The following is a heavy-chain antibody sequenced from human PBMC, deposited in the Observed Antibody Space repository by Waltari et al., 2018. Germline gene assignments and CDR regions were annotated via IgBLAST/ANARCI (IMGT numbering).Heavy chain of an antibody. CDR2: INDDGSNA. V-gene: IGHV3-74*02. CDR1: GSPFTTYW. D-gene: IGHD6-19*01. Sequence: EVYLVESGGGLAQPGGSLRLSCEASGSPFTTYWMPWVRQVPGKGLEWVAHINDDGSNANYADSVRGRFTISRDNAKNTMYLQLNSLRVDDTATYYCASGWYTTGYWGQGAQVTVSS. CDR3: ASGWYTTGY. J-gene: IGHJ4*02.